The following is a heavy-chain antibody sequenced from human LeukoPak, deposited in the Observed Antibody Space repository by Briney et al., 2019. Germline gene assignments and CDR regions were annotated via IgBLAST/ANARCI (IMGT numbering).Heavy chain of an antibody. CDR3: AKGRDGFNYHAFDV. CDR1: GFTVSSNY. J-gene: IGHJ3*01. V-gene: IGHV3-23*01. CDR2: VSGSGEST. Sequence: GGSLRLSCAASGFTVSSNYMSWVRQAPGKGQEWVATVSGSGESTYYADSVKGRFTISRDNSKNTLYLHRNSLRAEDTALYYCAKGRDGFNYHAFDVWGQGTMVTVSS. D-gene: IGHD5-12*01.